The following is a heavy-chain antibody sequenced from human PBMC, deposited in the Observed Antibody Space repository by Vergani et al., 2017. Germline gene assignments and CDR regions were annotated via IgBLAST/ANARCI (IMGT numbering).Heavy chain of an antibody. J-gene: IGHJ3*02. CDR3: AKAHYGYDAFDI. CDR2: ISWNSGSI. CDR1: GFTFSSYA. Sequence: EVQLLESGGGLVQPGGSLRLSCAASGFTFSSYAMSWVRQAPGKGLEWVSGISWNSGSIGYADSVKGRFTISRDNAKNSLYLQMNSLRAEDTALYYCAKAHYGYDAFDIWGQGTMVTVSS. V-gene: IGHV3-9*01. D-gene: IGHD4-17*01.